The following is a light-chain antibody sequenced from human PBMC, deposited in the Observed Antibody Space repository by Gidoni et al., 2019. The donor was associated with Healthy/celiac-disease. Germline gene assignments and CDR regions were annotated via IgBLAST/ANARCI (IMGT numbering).Light chain of an antibody. Sequence: EIVMTQSSGTLSLSPGERATLSCRARQRVSSSYLAWYHQKPGQAPRLLIYGASSRATGIPDRFSGSGSGTDLTLTISSLEPEDFAVYYCQQYAGSLYTFGQGTKLEIK. CDR2: GAS. CDR3: QQYAGSLYT. CDR1: QRVSSSY. J-gene: IGKJ2*01. V-gene: IGKV3-20*01.